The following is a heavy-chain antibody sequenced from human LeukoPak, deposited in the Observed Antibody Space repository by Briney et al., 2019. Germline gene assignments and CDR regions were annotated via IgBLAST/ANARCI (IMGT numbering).Heavy chain of an antibody. CDR2: ISSSSSYI. Sequence: GGSLRLSCEGSAFIFSGHWMNWVRQAPGKGLEWVSSISSSSSYIYYADSVKGRFTISRDNAKNSLYLQMNSLRAEDTAVYYCARDLYDSSGSADYWGQGTLVTVSS. J-gene: IGHJ4*02. D-gene: IGHD3-22*01. CDR1: AFIFSGHW. CDR3: ARDLYDSSGSADY. V-gene: IGHV3-21*01.